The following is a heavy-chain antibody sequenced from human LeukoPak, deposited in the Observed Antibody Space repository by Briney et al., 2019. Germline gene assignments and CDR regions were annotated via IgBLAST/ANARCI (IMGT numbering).Heavy chain of an antibody. V-gene: IGHV5-51*01. D-gene: IGHD2-15*01. J-gene: IGHJ4*02. CDR3: ARFVGACSGGSCYSDY. CDR2: IYPGDSDT. Sequence: GESLKISCKASGYSFTSYWIGWVRQMPGKSLELMGIIYPGDSDTRYSPSFQGQVTISADKSISTAYLQWSSLKASDTAMYYCARFVGACSGGSCYSDYWGQGTLVTVSS. CDR1: GYSFTSYW.